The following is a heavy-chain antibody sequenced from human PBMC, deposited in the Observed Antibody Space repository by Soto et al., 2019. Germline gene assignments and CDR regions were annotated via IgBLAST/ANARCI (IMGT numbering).Heavy chain of an antibody. J-gene: IGHJ6*02. CDR3: AKKRITMVRGVSVYYYYGMDV. V-gene: IGHV1-69*13. D-gene: IGHD3-10*01. CDR1: GGTFSSYA. Sequence: ASVKVSCKASGGTFSSYAISWVRQAPGQGLEWMGGIIPIFGTANYAQKFQGRVTITADESTSTAYMELSSLRSEDAAVYYCAKKRITMVRGVSVYYYYGMDVWGQGTTVTVS. CDR2: IIPIFGTA.